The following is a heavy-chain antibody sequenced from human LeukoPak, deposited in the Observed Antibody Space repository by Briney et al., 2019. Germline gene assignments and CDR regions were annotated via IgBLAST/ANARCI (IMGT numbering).Heavy chain of an antibody. V-gene: IGHV4-59*08. CDR3: ARRQLVVPFSWFDP. CDR2: IYYSGST. Sequence: SETLSLTCTVSGGSISSYYWSWIRQPPGKGLEWIGYIYYSGSTNYNPSLKSRVTISADTSKNQFSLKLSSVTAADTAVYYCARRQLVVPFSWFDPWGQGTLVTVSS. CDR1: GGSISSYY. D-gene: IGHD2-2*01. J-gene: IGHJ5*02.